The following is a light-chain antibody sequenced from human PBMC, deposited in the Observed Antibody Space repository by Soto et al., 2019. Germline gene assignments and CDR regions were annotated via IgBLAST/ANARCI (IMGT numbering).Light chain of an antibody. CDR1: SSDVGGYNY. Sequence: QSVLTQPASVSGSPGQSITISCTGTSSDVGGYNYVSWYQQHPGKAPKLMIYDVSNRPSGVSNRFSGSKSGNTASLTISGLHAEYEADYYCSSYTSSSTLEFGGGTKVTVL. J-gene: IGLJ2*01. CDR3: SSYTSSSTLE. V-gene: IGLV2-14*01. CDR2: DVS.